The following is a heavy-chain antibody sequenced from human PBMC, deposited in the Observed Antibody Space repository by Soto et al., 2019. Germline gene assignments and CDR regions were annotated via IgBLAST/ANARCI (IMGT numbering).Heavy chain of an antibody. CDR3: ATRYCIHTTCYVY. CDR1: GGSISSDNW. J-gene: IGHJ4*02. CDR2: IHPNWRT. Sequence: QVQLQESGPGLVEPSGTLSLTCAVSGGSISSDNWWTWVRQPPGEGLEWIGEIHPNWRTNYKPSLKSRITISVDKSENQFSLWLTSVTAADTALYYCATRYCIHTTCYVYWGQGTLVTVSS. D-gene: IGHD2-2*01. V-gene: IGHV4-4*02.